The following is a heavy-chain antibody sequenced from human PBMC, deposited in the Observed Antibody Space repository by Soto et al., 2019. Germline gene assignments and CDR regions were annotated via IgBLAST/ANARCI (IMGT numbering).Heavy chain of an antibody. CDR2: ITADNGVT. CDR3: ARRTLGSAIGIGDY. J-gene: IGHJ4*02. V-gene: IGHV1-18*01. CDR1: GYIFNNYG. D-gene: IGHD7-27*01. Sequence: QIQLVQSGAEVKVPGASVKVSCRASGYIFNNYGITWVRQAPGQGLEWMGFITADNGVTKFAEKLQGRVSMTTDTSTNTAYMELRNLRSDDTALYYCARRTLGSAIGIGDYWGQGTLVTVSS.